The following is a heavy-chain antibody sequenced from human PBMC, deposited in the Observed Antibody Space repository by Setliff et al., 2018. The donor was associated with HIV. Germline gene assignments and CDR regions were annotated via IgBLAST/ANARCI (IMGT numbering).Heavy chain of an antibody. J-gene: IGHJ4*02. D-gene: IGHD5-12*01. CDR2: IYHSGST. CDR1: GGSIISSSDY. V-gene: IGHV4-39*07. CDR3: ARLSPQYSGYDSGAFGY. Sequence: SETLSLTCTVSGGSIISSSDYWVWIRQPPGKGLEWIGTIYHSGSTYYNPSLKSRVTISVDTSKNQFSLKLSSVTAADTAVYYCARLSPQYSGYDSGAFGYWGQGTLVTVSS.